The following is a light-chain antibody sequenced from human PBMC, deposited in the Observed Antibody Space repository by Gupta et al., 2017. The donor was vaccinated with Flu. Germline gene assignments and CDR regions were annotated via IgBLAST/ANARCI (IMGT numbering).Light chain of an antibody. J-gene: IGLJ2*01. CDR1: SSNIGSNT. V-gene: IGLV1-44*01. CDR3: AAWDDSLIGEV. Sequence: RVSISCSGSSSNIGSNTVNWYQQFPGMAPKLLIYNDHERPSGVPDRFSASKSGTSASLAISGLQSEDEADYYCAAWDDSLIGEVFGGGTKLTVL. CDR2: NDH.